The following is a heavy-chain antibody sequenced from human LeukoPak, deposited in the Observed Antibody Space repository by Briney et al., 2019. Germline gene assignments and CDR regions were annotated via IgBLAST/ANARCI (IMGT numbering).Heavy chain of an antibody. CDR2: FDPEDGET. D-gene: IGHD4-17*01. J-gene: IGHJ6*02. CDR3: ATDRGDYLINPTMDV. Sequence: ASVKVSCKVSGYTLTELSMHWVRQAPGKGLEWMGGFDPEDGETIYAQKFQGRVTMTEDTSTDTAYMELSSPRSEDTAVYYCATDRGDYLINPTMDVWGQGTTVTVSS. V-gene: IGHV1-24*01. CDR1: GYTLTELS.